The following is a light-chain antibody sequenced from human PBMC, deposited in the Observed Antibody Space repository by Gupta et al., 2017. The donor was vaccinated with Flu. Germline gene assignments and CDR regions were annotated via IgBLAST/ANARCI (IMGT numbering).Light chain of an antibody. J-gene: IGKJ2*01. CDR3: MQALQTPYT. CDR1: QSLLQSSGDNY. CDR2: LGS. V-gene: IGKV2-28*01. Sequence: VTPGEPASTSCRSSQSLLQSSGDNYLDWFLQKPGQSPQLLIYLGSYRASGVPDRFSGSGSGTDFTLKISRVEAEDVGVYYCMQALQTPYTFGLGTKLEIK.